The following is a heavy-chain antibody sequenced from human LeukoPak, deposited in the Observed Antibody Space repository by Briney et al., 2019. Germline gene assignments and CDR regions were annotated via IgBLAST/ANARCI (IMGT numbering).Heavy chain of an antibody. V-gene: IGHV1-24*01. CDR1: GYTLTELS. J-gene: IGHJ4*02. CDR2: FDPEDGET. D-gene: IGHD3-22*01. CDR3: ATPPEIRLIYDSSGYYFGY. Sequence: GASVKVSCKVSGYTLTELSMHWVRQAPGKGLECMGGFDPEDGETIYAQKFQGRVTMTEDTSTDTAYMELSSLRSEDTAVYYCATPPEIRLIYDSSGYYFGYWGQGTLVTVSS.